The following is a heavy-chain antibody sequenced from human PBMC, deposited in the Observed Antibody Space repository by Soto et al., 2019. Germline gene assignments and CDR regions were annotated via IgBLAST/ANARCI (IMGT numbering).Heavy chain of an antibody. J-gene: IGHJ4*02. CDR2: IDYNGVT. Sequence: SETLSLTCTVSGGSIYRSGYYWGWIRQPPGRGLEWIGNIDYNGVTYSNPSLKNRVNISRDTSKNQFSLKLTSVTAADTALYYCGKVLVGATGHTDSDSWGPGTLVTVS. CDR1: GGSIYRSGYY. CDR3: GKVLVGATGHTDSDS. V-gene: IGHV4-39*01. D-gene: IGHD2-15*01.